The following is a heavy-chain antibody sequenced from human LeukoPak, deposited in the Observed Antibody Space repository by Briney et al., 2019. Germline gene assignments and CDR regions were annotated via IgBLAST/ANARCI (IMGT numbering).Heavy chain of an antibody. CDR2: ISSSGSTI. CDR1: GFTFSSYE. CDR3: AREGRYPGLLHYYYYMDV. J-gene: IGHJ6*03. V-gene: IGHV3-48*03. D-gene: IGHD2-15*01. Sequence: QPGGSLRLSCAASGFTFSSYEMNWVRQAPGKGLEWVSYISSSGSTIYYADSVKGRFTISRDNDKNSLYLQMNSLRAEDTAVYYCAREGRYPGLLHYYYYMDVWGKGTTVTISS.